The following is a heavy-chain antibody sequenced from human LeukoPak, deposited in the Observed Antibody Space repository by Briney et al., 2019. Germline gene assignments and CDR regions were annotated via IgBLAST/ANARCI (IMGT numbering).Heavy chain of an antibody. J-gene: IGHJ6*03. CDR3: AKGPAVAGKFYYYVDV. D-gene: IGHD6-19*01. CDR2: ISSSSSYI. V-gene: IGHV3-21*04. Sequence: GGSLRLSCAASGFTFSSYSMNWVRQAPGKGLEWVSSISSSSSYIYYADSVKGRFTISRDNAKNSLYLQMNSLRAEDTAVYYCAKGPAVAGKFYYYVDVWGKGTTVTISS. CDR1: GFTFSSYS.